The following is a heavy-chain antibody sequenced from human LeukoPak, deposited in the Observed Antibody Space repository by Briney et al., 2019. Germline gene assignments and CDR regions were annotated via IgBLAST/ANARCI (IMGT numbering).Heavy chain of an antibody. D-gene: IGHD3-22*01. CDR1: GHTFTGYY. V-gene: IGHV1-2*02. J-gene: IGHJ3*02. CDR2: INANSGDT. Sequence: ASVKVSCKASGHTFTGYYMHWVRQAPGQGLEWMGWINANSGDTNYAQKFQGRVTVTRDTSIGTAYMELSRLRSDDTAVYYCASKWVTYYYNSSAYHYPTDVFDIWGQGTMVTVSS. CDR3: ASKWVTYYYNSSAYHYPTDVFDI.